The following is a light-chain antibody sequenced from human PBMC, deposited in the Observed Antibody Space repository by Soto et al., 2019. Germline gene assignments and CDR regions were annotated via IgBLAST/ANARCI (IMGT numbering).Light chain of an antibody. CDR3: LSFTSTSSLV. J-gene: IGLJ1*01. CDR2: EVS. V-gene: IGLV2-14*01. Sequence: QSVLTQPASVSGSPGQSIAISCTGTSSDVGGYNYVSWYQQHPGIAPRLLISEVSNRPSGVSNRFSGSKSGNTASLTISGLQAEAEAYYYCLSFTSTSSLVF. CDR1: SSDVGGYNY.